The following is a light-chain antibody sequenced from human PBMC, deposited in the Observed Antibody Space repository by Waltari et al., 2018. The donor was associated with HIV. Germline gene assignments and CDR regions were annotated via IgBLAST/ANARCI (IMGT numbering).Light chain of an antibody. CDR2: EVS. Sequence: QSALTQPPSASGSPGQPVTTSCTGTRRTVGGYNLVSWYQQHPGKAPKLMIYEVSKRPSGVPDRFSGSKSGNTASLTVSGLQAEDEADYYCSSYAGSNNVVFGGGTKLTVL. J-gene: IGLJ2*01. CDR1: RRTVGGYNL. CDR3: SSYAGSNNVV. V-gene: IGLV2-8*01.